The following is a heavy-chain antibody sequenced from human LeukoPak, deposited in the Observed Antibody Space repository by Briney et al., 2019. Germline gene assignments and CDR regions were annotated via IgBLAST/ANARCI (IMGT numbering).Heavy chain of an antibody. CDR2: ISTYNGNA. V-gene: IGHV1-18*01. Sequence: ASVKVSCKAAGYIFMQYAISWVRQAPGQGLEWMAWISTYNGNANYAQKFQGRVTQTTDTSTSTDYMEMRSLRSDDTAVYYCARATGYNFYYMDVWGQGTTVIVSS. CDR3: ARATGYNFYYMDV. D-gene: IGHD3-9*01. J-gene: IGHJ6*03. CDR1: GYIFMQYA.